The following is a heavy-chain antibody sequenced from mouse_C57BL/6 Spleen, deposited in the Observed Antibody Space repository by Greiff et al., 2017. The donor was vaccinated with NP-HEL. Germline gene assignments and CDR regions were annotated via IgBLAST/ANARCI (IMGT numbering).Heavy chain of an antibody. Sequence: EVKLMESEGGLVQPGSSMKLSCTASGFTFSDYYMAWVRQVPEKGLEWVANINYDGSSTYYLDSLKSRFIISRDNAKNILYLQMSSLKSEDTATYYCARDHGNYWYFDVWGTGTTVTVSS. V-gene: IGHV5-16*01. J-gene: IGHJ1*03. CDR1: GFTFSDYY. CDR2: INYDGSST. D-gene: IGHD1-1*01. CDR3: ARDHGNYWYFDV.